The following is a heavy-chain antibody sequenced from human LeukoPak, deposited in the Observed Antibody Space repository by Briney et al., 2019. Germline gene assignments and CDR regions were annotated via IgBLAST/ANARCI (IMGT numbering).Heavy chain of an antibody. Sequence: GGSLRLSCTASGFTFRSYSMNWVRQAPGKGLEWVSSISSSSSYIYYADSVKGRFTISRDNAKNSLYLQMNSLRAEDTAVYYCARDRYSSGWYGDYWGQGTLVTVSS. CDR1: GFTFRSYS. CDR3: ARDRYSSGWYGDY. D-gene: IGHD6-19*01. CDR2: ISSSSSYI. V-gene: IGHV3-21*01. J-gene: IGHJ4*02.